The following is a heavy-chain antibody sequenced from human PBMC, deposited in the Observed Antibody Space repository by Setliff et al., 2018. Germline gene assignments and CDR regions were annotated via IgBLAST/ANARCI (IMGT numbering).Heavy chain of an antibody. J-gene: IGHJ4*02. D-gene: IGHD3-22*01. V-gene: IGHV3-23*01. CDR3: AKEGVSRYYDSSGYYYVYYFDY. CDR1: GFIFSNFG. Sequence: GGSLRLSCGASGFIFSNFGMHWVRQAPGKGLEWVAAISGSGGSTYHADSVKGRFTISRDNSKNTLYLQMNSLRAEDTAVYYCAKEGVSRYYDSSGYYYVYYFDYWGQGTLVTVSS. CDR2: ISGSGGST.